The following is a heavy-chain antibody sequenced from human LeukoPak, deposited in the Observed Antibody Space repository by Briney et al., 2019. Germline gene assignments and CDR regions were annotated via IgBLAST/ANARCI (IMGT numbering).Heavy chain of an antibody. V-gene: IGHV3-23*01. CDR3: AVHSSSWYLPFYFDY. CDR2: ICGSGGSP. Sequence: GESLTLPCAASGFTLSSYAMSWVRQRPGKWLEWVSAICGSGGSPYYADPVTGRFNISRDNYKHTLYLQINSLRAEDTAVYYCAVHSSSWYLPFYFDYWGQGTLGTVSS. D-gene: IGHD6-13*01. J-gene: IGHJ4*02. CDR1: GFTLSSYA.